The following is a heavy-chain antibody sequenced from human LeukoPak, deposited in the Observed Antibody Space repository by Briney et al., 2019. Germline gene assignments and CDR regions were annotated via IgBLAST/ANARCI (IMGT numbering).Heavy chain of an antibody. Sequence: GGSLRLSCAVSGFTFSNFWMSWVRQAPGRGLEWVANIHPEGNEKYHVGSVKGRFTISRDNAKNLLFLQMNGLRVEDTAVYYCARGDDFSGDHWGQGTLVSVSS. CDR1: GFTFSNFW. CDR3: ARGDDFSGDH. D-gene: IGHD1-1*01. CDR2: IHPEGNEK. V-gene: IGHV3-7*04. J-gene: IGHJ4*02.